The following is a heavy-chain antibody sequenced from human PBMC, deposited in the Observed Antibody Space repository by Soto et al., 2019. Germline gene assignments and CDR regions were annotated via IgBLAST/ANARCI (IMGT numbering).Heavy chain of an antibody. Sequence: EVQLLESGGDLVQPGGSLRLPCAASGFNVGAFAVNWVRQAPGKGLEWVSGISVSDAFIYYADSVRGRFSISRDASENILYLQMNSLRVGDTALYYCTRETVAGITGLDYWGPGTLVTVSS. V-gene: IGHV3-23*01. J-gene: IGHJ4*02. CDR1: GFNVGAFA. D-gene: IGHD1-20*01. CDR2: ISVSDAFI. CDR3: TRETVAGITGLDY.